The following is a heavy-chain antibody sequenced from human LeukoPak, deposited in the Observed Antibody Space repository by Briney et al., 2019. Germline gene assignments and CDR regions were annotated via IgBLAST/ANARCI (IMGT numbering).Heavy chain of an antibody. CDR2: MKEDGSDV. D-gene: IGHD6-19*01. J-gene: IGHJ5*02. V-gene: IGHV3-7*01. Sequence: RGSLRLAYATSGFPFNSQTMNLFRQAPGMELQWVTKMKEDGSDVKYVDSVRGRFTISRDNAKDSLFLEMNSLRDDDTAVYYCVRGGAMAGRFEGWGQGTQVTVSS. CDR1: GFPFNSQT. CDR3: VRGGAMAGRFEG.